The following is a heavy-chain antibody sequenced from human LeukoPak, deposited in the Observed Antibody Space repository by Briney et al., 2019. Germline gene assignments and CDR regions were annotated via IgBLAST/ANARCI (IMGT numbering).Heavy chain of an antibody. D-gene: IGHD2-2*01. CDR1: GFTVSNNY. Sequence: GGSLRLSCAASGFTVSNNYMSWVRQAPGKGLEWVANIKGDGSKQYYVGSVQGRFTISRDNAKNSLYLQMYSLTAEDTAVYYCARDGDHSCGDYWGQGTLVTVSS. CDR3: ARDGDHSCGDY. J-gene: IGHJ4*02. V-gene: IGHV3-7*01. CDR2: IKGDGSKQ.